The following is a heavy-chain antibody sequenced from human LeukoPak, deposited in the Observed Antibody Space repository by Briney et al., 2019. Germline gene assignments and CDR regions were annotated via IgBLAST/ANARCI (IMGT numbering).Heavy chain of an antibody. CDR1: GYTFTSYD. Sequence: GASVKVSCKASGYTFTSYDINWVRQATGQGLEWMGWMNPNSGNTGSVQKFQGRVTMTWNTSITTAYMELGSLRSEDTAVYYCARRTPYMDVWGKGTTVTVSS. V-gene: IGHV1-8*01. CDR2: MNPNSGNT. D-gene: IGHD4-23*01. CDR3: ARRTPYMDV. J-gene: IGHJ6*03.